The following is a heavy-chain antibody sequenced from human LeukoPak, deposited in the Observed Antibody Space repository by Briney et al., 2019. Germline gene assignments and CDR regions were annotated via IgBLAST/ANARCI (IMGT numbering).Heavy chain of an antibody. CDR3: ASRSHDYSDY. CDR2: IYYSGST. CDR1: GCSISSGGYY. Sequence: KPSQTLSLTCTVSGCSISSGGYYWSWIPQHPGKGLEWIGYIYYSGSTYYNPSLKSRVSISVDKSKKQFFLKLSSVTAADTAVYYYASRSHDYSDYWGQGTLVTVSS. V-gene: IGHV4-31*03. J-gene: IGHJ4*02.